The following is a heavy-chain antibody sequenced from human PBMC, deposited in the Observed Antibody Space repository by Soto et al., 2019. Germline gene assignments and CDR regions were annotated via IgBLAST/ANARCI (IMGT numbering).Heavy chain of an antibody. Sequence: QVQLVQSGAEVKKPGSSVKVSCKASGGTFSSFTISWVRQAPGQGLEWMGGIIPIYGTANYAQKFQGRVTITADASARTAYMELRSLRSEDTAVYYCAKDRRADWESYYSSAMDVWGQGTTVTVSS. CDR3: AKDRRADWESYYSSAMDV. CDR1: GGTFSSFT. V-gene: IGHV1-69*01. J-gene: IGHJ6*02. D-gene: IGHD1-26*01. CDR2: IIPIYGTA.